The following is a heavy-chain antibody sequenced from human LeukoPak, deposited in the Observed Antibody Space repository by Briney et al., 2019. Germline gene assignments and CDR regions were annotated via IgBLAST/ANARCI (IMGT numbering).Heavy chain of an antibody. J-gene: IGHJ6*03. D-gene: IGHD1-7*01. CDR3: ARGNNWNYEDYYYYYYMDV. CDR2: ISSSGSTM. Sequence: GGSLRLSCAASGFTFSSYEMNWVRQAPGKGLEWVSYISSSGSTMYYADSVKGRFTISRDNAKNSLYLQMNSLRAEDTALYYCARGNNWNYEDYYYYYYMDVWGKGTTVTVSS. CDR1: GFTFSSYE. V-gene: IGHV3-48*03.